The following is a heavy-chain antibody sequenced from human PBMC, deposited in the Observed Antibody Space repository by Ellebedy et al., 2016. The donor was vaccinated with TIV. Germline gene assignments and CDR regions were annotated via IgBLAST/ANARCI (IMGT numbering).Heavy chain of an antibody. V-gene: IGHV4-59*01. CDR2: VHHRGGT. D-gene: IGHD1-20*01. J-gene: IGHJ4*02. Sequence: SETLSLTXNVSDGFINTYYWSWIRQSPGKGLEWIGFVHHRGGTNYNPSLKSRVTMSVDTSKNQFSLKLTSVTAADTAVYSCASLTETTPFSYFDYWGQGILVTVSS. CDR3: ASLTETTPFSYFDY. CDR1: DGFINTYY.